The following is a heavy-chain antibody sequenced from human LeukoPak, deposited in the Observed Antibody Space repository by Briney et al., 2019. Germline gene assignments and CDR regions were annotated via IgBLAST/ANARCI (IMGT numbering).Heavy chain of an antibody. CDR2: INHSGST. D-gene: IGHD6-13*01. V-gene: IGHV4-34*01. CDR3: ARTRVAAAGIVNWFDP. J-gene: IGHJ5*02. CDR1: GGSFSGYY. Sequence: SETLSLTCAVYGGSFSGYYWSWIRPPPGKGLEWIGEINHSGSTNYNPSLKSRVTISVDTSKNQFSLKLSSVTAADTAVYYCARTRVAAAGIVNWFDPWGQGTLVTVSS.